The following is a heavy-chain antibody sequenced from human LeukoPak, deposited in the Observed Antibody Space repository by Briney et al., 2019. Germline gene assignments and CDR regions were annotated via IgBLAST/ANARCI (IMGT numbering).Heavy chain of an antibody. J-gene: IGHJ4*02. CDR3: ERLPAGGTHWGCFDS. CDR2: IYTSGSA. D-gene: IGHD7-27*01. V-gene: IGHV4-4*09. Sequence: SETLSLTCTVSGGSISGYYSSWIRQSPGLGLECLGYIYTSGSAYYKPSLRSRLTMSVDTSENHFSLRLSSVTAADTAVYYCERLPAGGTHWGCFDSWGQGILFTVSP. CDR1: GGSISGYY.